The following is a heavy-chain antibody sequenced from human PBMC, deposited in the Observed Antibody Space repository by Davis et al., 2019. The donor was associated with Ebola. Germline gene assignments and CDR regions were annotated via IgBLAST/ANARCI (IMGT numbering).Heavy chain of an antibody. V-gene: IGHV3-23*01. Sequence: GESLKISCAASGFTLSNAWMNWVRQAPGKGLEWVSAISGSGGSTYYADSVKGRFTISRDNSKNTLYLQMNSLRAEDTAVYYCTSGGKVDYWGQGTLVTVSS. D-gene: IGHD2-15*01. CDR2: ISGSGGST. CDR1: GFTLSNAW. J-gene: IGHJ4*02. CDR3: TSGGKVDY.